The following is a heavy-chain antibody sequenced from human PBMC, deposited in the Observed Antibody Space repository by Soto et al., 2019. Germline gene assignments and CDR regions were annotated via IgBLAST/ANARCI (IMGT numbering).Heavy chain of an antibody. CDR1: GFTFRTYA. CDR2: IVGHASSI. CDR3: AKDLRPDGRYDLDY. V-gene: IGHV3-23*01. Sequence: GGSLRLSCAAYGFTFRTYAMNWVRQAPGKGLEWVAGIVGHASSIDYADSVKGRFTISRDNSKNILYLQMTSLRVEDTATYFCAKDLRPDGRYDLDYWGQGTLVTVSS. J-gene: IGHJ4*02. D-gene: IGHD2-15*01.